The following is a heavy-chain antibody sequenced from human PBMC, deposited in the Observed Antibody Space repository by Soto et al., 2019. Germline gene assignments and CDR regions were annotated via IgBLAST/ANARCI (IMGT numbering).Heavy chain of an antibody. V-gene: IGHV4-61*01. J-gene: IGHJ4*01. CDR1: GGSVSSGNYY. CDR3: ARAGVGDYYVDY. Sequence: SETLPLTCTVSGGSVSSGNYYGTWIRQPPGKGLEYIGYVYYSGNTNYNPSLKSRVIISVDTSKDQFSLKVSSVSAADTAVYYCARAGVGDYYVDYWGHGSLVP. CDR2: VYYSGNT. D-gene: IGHD2-2*01.